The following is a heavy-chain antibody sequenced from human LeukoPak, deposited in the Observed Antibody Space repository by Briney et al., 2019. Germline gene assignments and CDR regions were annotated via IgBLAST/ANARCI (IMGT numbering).Heavy chain of an antibody. CDR2: ISAYNGNT. CDR1: GYTFTSYG. V-gene: IGHV1-18*01. D-gene: IGHD1-26*01. CDR3: ASFNSGSYLSHYY. Sequence: GASVKVSCKASGYTFTSYGISWVRQAPRPGLEWMGWISAYNGNTNYAQKLQGRVTITTDESTSTAYMELSSLRSEDTAVYYCASFNSGSYLSHYYWGQGTLVTVSS. J-gene: IGHJ4*02.